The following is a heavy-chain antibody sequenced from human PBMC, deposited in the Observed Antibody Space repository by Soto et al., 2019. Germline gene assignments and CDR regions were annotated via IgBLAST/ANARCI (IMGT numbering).Heavy chain of an antibody. J-gene: IGHJ5*02. CDR1: GGSISSGGYY. V-gene: IGHV4-31*11. Sequence: QVQVQESGPGLVKPSQTLSLTCAVSGGSISSGGYYWSWIRQHPGKGLEWIGYIYYSGSTYYNPSHNSRVTMSVDTTKTHFSLNLSSVTDADTALYYGALYPKTIIDTWGEGILVTVS. D-gene: IGHD3-3*01. CDR2: IYYSGST. CDR3: ALYPKTIIDT.